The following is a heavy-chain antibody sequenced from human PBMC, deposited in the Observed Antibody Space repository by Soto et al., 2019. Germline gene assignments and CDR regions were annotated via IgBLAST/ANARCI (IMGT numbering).Heavy chain of an antibody. J-gene: IGHJ4*02. CDR2: IYHGGNS. CDR1: GDSINSTDW. V-gene: IGHV4-4*02. CDR3: ATDHAYRPYCAFDY. D-gene: IGHD3-16*01. Sequence: QVQLQESGPGLVKPSGTLSLTCAVSGDSINSTDWWNWVRQSPGEGLEWIGEIYHGGNSHHNPSLNSPVTISIHTSKNHFSLNLFYVPAADTAVYYCATDHAYRPYCAFDYWCQGALVTVSS.